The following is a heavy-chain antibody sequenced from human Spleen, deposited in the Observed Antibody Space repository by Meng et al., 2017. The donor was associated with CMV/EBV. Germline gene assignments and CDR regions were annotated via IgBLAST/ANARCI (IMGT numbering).Heavy chain of an antibody. D-gene: IGHD6-19*01. CDR1: GFTFTDYY. CDR2: VDPEDGET. J-gene: IGHJ5*02. Sequence: SGFTFTDYYMHWVQQAPGKGLEWVGLVDPEDGETRYSEKFQGRVTIIADTSTDTIYMELSSLRSEDTAVYYCVTEHDGSENFSHWFHPWGQGTLVTVSS. V-gene: IGHV1-69-2*01. CDR3: VTEHDGSENFSHWFHP.